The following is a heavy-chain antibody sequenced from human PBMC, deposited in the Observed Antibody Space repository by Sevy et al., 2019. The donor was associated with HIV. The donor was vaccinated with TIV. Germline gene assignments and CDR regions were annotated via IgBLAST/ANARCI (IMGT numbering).Heavy chain of an antibody. CDR3: AKVLARGVAVAGSAWGMDV. J-gene: IGHJ6*02. CDR2: ISGGGGTT. Sequence: GGSLRLSCAASGFTFSNYAMNWVRQAPGKGLEWVSAISGGGGTTYDADSGKGRLTISRDKSQNTRYLQMNSLRAEDTAVYYCAKVLARGVAVAGSAWGMDVWGQGTTVTVSS. D-gene: IGHD6-19*01. V-gene: IGHV3-23*01. CDR1: GFTFSNYA.